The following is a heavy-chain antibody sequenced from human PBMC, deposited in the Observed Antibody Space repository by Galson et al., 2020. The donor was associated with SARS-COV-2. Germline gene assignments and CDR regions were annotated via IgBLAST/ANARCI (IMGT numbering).Heavy chain of an antibody. J-gene: IGHJ6*02. CDR1: GYTFSSFG. V-gene: IGHV1-18*01. Sequence: ASVKVSCKASGYTFSSFGISWVRQAPGQGLERMGWISPYSGNKNYEHKFQGRVTMTTDTSTSTAYMELRSLRSDDTGVYYCAREDRQGVVITPGDYGMDVWGQGTTVTVSS. D-gene: IGHD3-22*01. CDR3: AREDRQGVVITPGDYGMDV. CDR2: ISPYSGNK.